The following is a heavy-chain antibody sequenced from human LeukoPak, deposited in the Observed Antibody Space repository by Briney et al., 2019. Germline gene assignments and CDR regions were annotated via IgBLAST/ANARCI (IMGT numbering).Heavy chain of an antibody. Sequence: KPSQTLSLTCAVSGVSITSGDFSWSWIRQPPGKGLEWIGYIYHSGSTTYNPSLKSRVTISVDTSKNQFSLKLSSVTAADTAVYYCALQGGSSHWDYYYYMDVWGKGTTVTVSS. CDR2: IYHSGST. CDR3: ALQGGSSHWDYYYYMDV. D-gene: IGHD2-15*01. CDR1: GVSITSGDFS. V-gene: IGHV4-30-2*01. J-gene: IGHJ6*03.